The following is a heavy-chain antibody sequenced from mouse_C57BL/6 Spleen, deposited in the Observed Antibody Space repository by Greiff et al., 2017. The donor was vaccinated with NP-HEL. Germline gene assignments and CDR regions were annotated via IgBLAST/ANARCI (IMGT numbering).Heavy chain of an antibody. J-gene: IGHJ4*01. Sequence: LVESGAELVKPGASVKISCKASGYAFSSYWMNWVKQRPGKGLEWIGQIYPGDGDTNYNGKFKGKATLTADKSSSTAYMQLSSLTSEDSAVYFCASDYYGSSHAMDYWGQGTSVTVSS. D-gene: IGHD1-1*01. V-gene: IGHV1-80*01. CDR3: ASDYYGSSHAMDY. CDR1: GYAFSSYW. CDR2: IYPGDGDT.